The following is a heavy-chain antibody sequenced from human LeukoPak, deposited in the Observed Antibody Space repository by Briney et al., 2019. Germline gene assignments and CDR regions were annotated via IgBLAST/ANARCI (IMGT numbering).Heavy chain of an antibody. V-gene: IGHV3-30*03. Sequence: GGSLRLSCVVSGFTFSSYGMHWVRQAPGKGLEWVAVISYDGSNKYYADSVKGRFTISRDNSKNTLYLQMNSLRAEDTAVYYCARDVADAFDIWGQGTMVTVSS. D-gene: IGHD2-15*01. CDR1: GFTFSSYG. CDR3: ARDVADAFDI. J-gene: IGHJ3*02. CDR2: ISYDGSNK.